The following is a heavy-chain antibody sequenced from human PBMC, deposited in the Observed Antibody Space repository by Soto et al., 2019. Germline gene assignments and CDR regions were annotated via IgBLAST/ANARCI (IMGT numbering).Heavy chain of an antibody. CDR1: GASISSSTW. J-gene: IGHJ5*02. Sequence: QVQLQESGPGLVKPSGTLSLTCTVSGASISSSTWWSWVRQPPGRGLEWIGEVYHSGSPKCNPSLKSRVTLSVDKSKNQFTLNLSSVTAADTAVYFCASSNNYNWFDPWGQGTLVTVSS. V-gene: IGHV4-4*02. CDR2: VYHSGSP. D-gene: IGHD1-20*01. CDR3: ASSNNYNWFDP.